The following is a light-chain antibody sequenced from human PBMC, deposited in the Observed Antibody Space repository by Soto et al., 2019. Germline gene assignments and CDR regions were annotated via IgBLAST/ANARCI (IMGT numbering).Light chain of an antibody. Sequence: DIVITQSPNPLCVSLCERGPINWKSSQSVFYSSNNKNYLAWYQQKPGQPPKLLIYWASTRESGVPDRFSGSGSGTDFTLTISGLQAEDVAIYYCQQYYSTPRTFGQGTKVDIK. V-gene: IGKV4-1*01. CDR1: QSVFYSSNNKNY. CDR3: QQYYSTPRT. CDR2: WAS. J-gene: IGKJ1*01.